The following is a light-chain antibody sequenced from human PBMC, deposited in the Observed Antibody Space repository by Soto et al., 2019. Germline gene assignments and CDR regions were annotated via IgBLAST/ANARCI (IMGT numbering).Light chain of an antibody. CDR1: QGISSW. J-gene: IGKJ4*01. CDR2: DAS. CDR3: QQYSSYSLPT. Sequence: DIQMTQPPSSVSASVGDRVTITCRASQGISSWLAWYQQKPGKAPKLLIYDASSLNSGVPSRFSGSQSGTEFTLTITSLLPDDFATYFCQQYSSYSLPTFGGGTKVDNK. V-gene: IGKV1-5*01.